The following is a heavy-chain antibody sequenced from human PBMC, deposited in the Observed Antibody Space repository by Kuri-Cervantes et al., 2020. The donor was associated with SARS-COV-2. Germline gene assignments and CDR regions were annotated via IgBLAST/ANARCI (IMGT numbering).Heavy chain of an antibody. CDR2: IDHSGGT. CDR3: ARGHIGVIPSPILGLGPHYYYYHMDV. Sequence: SQTLSLTCAVFGVPLNTYSWSWVRQSPGKGLQWISEIDHSGGTKYKPSLKGRVSISIDASKNQVSLKMTSVTAADAAVYYCARGHIGVIPSPILGLGPHYYYYHMDVWGQGTTVTVSS. CDR1: GVPLNTYS. D-gene: IGHD3-16*01. V-gene: IGHV4-34*01. J-gene: IGHJ6*02.